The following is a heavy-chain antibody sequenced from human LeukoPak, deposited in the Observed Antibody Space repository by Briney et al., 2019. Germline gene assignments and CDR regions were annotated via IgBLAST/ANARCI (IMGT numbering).Heavy chain of an antibody. CDR1: GFTFSSHA. CDR2: ISYDGSNK. Sequence: PGGSLRLSCAASGFTFSSHAMHWVRQAPGKGLEWVAVISYDGSNKYYADSVKGRFTISRDNSKNTLYLQMNSLRAEDTAVYYCARCGGSYLPSHWGQGTLVTVSS. CDR3: ARCGGSYLPSH. J-gene: IGHJ4*02. D-gene: IGHD1-26*01. V-gene: IGHV3-30-3*01.